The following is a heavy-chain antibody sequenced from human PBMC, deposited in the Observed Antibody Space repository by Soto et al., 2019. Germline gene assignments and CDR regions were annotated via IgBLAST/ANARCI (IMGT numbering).Heavy chain of an antibody. J-gene: IGHJ5*02. CDR1: GGTFSSYA. CDR2: ISAYNGNT. D-gene: IGHD3-10*01. Sequence: ASVKVSCKASGGTFSSYAISWVRQAPGQGLEWMGWISAYNGNTNYAQKLQGRVTMTTDTSTSTAYMELRSLRSDDTAVYYCARDRLGFFGWFDPWGQGTLVTVSS. CDR3: ARDRLGFFGWFDP. V-gene: IGHV1-18*01.